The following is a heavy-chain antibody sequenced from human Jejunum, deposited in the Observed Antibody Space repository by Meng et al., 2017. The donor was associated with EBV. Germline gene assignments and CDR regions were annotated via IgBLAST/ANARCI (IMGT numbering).Heavy chain of an antibody. CDR3: ARGSHYTWDV. D-gene: IGHD3-16*01. J-gene: IGHJ4*02. Sequence: VQLEASGPGPVKPSGTPSLTCGVSGDSIISTDTWWSWVRQPPGKGLEWIGEIFHAGNTNYNPSLKSQVTMSVDTSKNQFSLNLSSVTAADSAVYYCARGSHYTWDVWGQGTLVTVSS. V-gene: IGHV4-4*02. CDR2: IFHAGNT. CDR1: GDSIISTDTW.